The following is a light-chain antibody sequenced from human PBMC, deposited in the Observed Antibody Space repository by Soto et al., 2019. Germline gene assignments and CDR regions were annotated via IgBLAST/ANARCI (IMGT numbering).Light chain of an antibody. CDR3: SSYGGNNNYV. V-gene: IGLV2-8*01. CDR1: SSDVGGYNY. Sequence: QSVLTQPPSASGSPGQSVTISCTGTSSDVGGYNYVSWYQQHPGKAPKLMIYEVSKRPSGVPDRLSDSKSGNTASLTVSGLQAEDEADYYCSSYGGNNNYVFGTGTKVTVL. CDR2: EVS. J-gene: IGLJ1*01.